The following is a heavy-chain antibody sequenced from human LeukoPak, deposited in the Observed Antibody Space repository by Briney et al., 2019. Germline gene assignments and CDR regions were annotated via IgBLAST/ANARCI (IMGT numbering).Heavy chain of an antibody. CDR1: GFTFSSYG. J-gene: IGHJ6*02. CDR2: ISYDGSNK. D-gene: IGHD3-10*01. V-gene: IGHV3-30*18. Sequence: GRSLRLSCAASGFTFSSYGMHWVRQAPGKGLEWVAVISYDGSNKYYADSVKGRFTISRDNSKNTLYLQMNSLRAEDTAVYYCAKDLGWFGELLGHGYYGMDVWGQGTTVTVSS. CDR3: AKDLGWFGELLGHGYYGMDV.